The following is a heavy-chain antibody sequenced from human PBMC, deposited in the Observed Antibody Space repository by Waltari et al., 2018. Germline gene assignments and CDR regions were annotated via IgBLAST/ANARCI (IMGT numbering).Heavy chain of an antibody. J-gene: IGHJ4*02. D-gene: IGHD6-19*01. CDR1: GFTVSRNY. CDR2: IYSGGRT. V-gene: IGHV3-66*01. Sequence: EVQLVESGGGLVQPGGSLRLSCVASGFTVSRNYMSWVRQAPGKGLEWVSLIYSGGRTYYADSVKGRFTIARDNSKNTLYLQMNSLRAEDTAVYYCTRDAGAVAAEGDYWGQGTLVTVSS. CDR3: TRDAGAVAAEGDY.